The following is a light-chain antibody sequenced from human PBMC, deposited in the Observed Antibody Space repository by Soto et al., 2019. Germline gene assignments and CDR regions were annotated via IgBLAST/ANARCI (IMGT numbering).Light chain of an antibody. J-gene: IGLJ3*02. CDR3: CSYTASDIWG. V-gene: IGLV2-11*01. CDR1: NSDVGGYNF. CDR2: AVS. Sequence: QSVLTQPRSVSGSPGQSVTISCTGTNSDVGGYNFVSWYQQLPGKAPKLMISAVSQRPSGVPDRFSGSKSGNTASLTISGLQADDEADYFCCSYTASDIWGFCGWTKVTVL.